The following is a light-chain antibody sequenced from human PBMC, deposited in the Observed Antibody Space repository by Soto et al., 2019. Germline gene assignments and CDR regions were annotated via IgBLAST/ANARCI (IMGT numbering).Light chain of an antibody. CDR3: QQYGRSPST. CDR2: GAS. J-gene: IGKJ5*01. V-gene: IGKV3-15*01. CDR1: QSVSSY. Sequence: EIVLTQSPVTLSLSPGERATLSCRASQSVSSYLAWFQQKPGQAPRLLIYGASTRATGIPARFSGSGSGTEFTLTISSLQSEDFVVYYCQQYGRSPSTFGQGTRLEIK.